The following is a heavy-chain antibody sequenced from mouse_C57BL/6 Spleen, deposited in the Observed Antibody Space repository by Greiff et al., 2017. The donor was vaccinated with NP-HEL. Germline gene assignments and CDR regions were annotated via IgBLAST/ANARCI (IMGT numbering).Heavy chain of an antibody. D-gene: IGHD4-1*01. J-gene: IGHJ1*03. V-gene: IGHV1-69*01. CDR1: GYTFTSYW. CDR2: IDPSDSYT. Sequence: QVQLQQPGAELVMPGASVKLSCKASGYTFTSYWMHWVKQRPGQGLEWIGEIDPSDSYTNYNQKFKGKSTLTVDKSSSTAYMQLSSLTSEDSAVYYCARALTHWYFDVWGTGTTVTVSS. CDR3: ARALTHWYFDV.